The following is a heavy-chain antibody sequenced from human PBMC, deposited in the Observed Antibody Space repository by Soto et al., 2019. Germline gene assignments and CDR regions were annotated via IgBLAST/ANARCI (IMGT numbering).Heavy chain of an antibody. J-gene: IGHJ4*02. CDR1: GGSISSYY. V-gene: IGHV4-59*01. CDR2: IYYSGST. Sequence: SETLSLSCTVSGGSISSYYWSWIRQPPGKGLEWIGYIYYSGSTNYNPSLKSRVTISVDTSKNQFSLKLSSVTAADTAVYYCSRVYGGVVTWFDYCGQGTLDPVSA. CDR3: SRVYGGVVTWFDY. D-gene: IGHD3-3*01.